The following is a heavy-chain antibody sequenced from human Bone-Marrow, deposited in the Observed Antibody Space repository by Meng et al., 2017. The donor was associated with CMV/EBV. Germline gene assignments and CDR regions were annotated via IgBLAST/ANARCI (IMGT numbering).Heavy chain of an antibody. J-gene: IGHJ6*02. CDR1: GYTFTSYY. D-gene: IGHD2-15*01. CDR3: ARWGSCYYGMDV. Sequence: ASVKVSCKASGYTFTSYYMHWVRQAPGQGLEWMGVINPSGGSTRYAQKLQGRVTMTRDTSTSTVYMELSSLRSEDTAVYYCARWGSCYYGMDVWGQGTTVTVSS. CDR2: INPSGGST. V-gene: IGHV1-46*01.